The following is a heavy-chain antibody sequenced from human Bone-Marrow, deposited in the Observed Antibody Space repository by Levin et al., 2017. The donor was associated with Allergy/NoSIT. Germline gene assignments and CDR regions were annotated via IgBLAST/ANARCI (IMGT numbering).Heavy chain of an antibody. CDR3: AMYCRGGSCYSY. V-gene: IGHV1-69*13. CDR1: GGTFSSYA. J-gene: IGHJ4*02. Sequence: SVKVSCKASGGTFSSYAISWVRQAPGQGLEWMGGIIPIFGTANYAQKFQGRVTITADESTSTAYMELSSLRSEDTAVYYCAMYCRGGSCYSYWGQGTLVTVSS. D-gene: IGHD2-15*01. CDR2: IIPIFGTA.